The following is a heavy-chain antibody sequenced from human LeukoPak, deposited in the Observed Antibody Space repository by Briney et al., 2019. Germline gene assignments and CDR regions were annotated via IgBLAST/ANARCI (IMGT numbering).Heavy chain of an antibody. Sequence: ASVKVSCKASGYTFAAYYMYWVRQAPGQGLEWMGWIRPNSGGTNYAQKFQGRVTMTRDTSISTAYMELSRLRSDDTAVYYCATGSRYFDWSQYYFDYWGQGTLVTVSS. J-gene: IGHJ4*02. CDR2: IRPNSGGT. CDR3: ATGSRYFDWSQYYFDY. CDR1: GYTFAAYY. V-gene: IGHV1-2*02. D-gene: IGHD3-9*01.